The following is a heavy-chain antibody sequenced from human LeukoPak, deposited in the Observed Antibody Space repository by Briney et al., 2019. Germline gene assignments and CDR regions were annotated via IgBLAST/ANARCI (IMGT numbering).Heavy chain of an antibody. Sequence: PGGSLRLSCAASGFIFSSYGMHWVRQAPGKGLEWVASINHNGNVNYYVDSVKGRFTISRDNAKNSLYLQMSNLRAEDTAVYFCARGSGLDVWGQGATVTVSS. V-gene: IGHV3-7*03. J-gene: IGHJ6*02. CDR1: GFIFSSYG. CDR3: ARGSGLDV. CDR2: INHNGNVN. D-gene: IGHD3-10*01.